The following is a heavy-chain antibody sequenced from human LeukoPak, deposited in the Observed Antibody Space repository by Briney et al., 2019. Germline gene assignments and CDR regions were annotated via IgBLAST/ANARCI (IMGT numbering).Heavy chain of an antibody. V-gene: IGHV5-51*01. Sequence: GESLKISCKGSGYSFTSYWIGWLRQMPGKGLEWMGIIYPGDSDTRYSPSFQGQVTISADKSISTAYLQWSSLKASDTAMYCCARAGHYYDSSGTLDYWGQGTLVTVSS. CDR2: IYPGDSDT. CDR1: GYSFTSYW. J-gene: IGHJ4*02. CDR3: ARAGHYYDSSGTLDY. D-gene: IGHD3-22*01.